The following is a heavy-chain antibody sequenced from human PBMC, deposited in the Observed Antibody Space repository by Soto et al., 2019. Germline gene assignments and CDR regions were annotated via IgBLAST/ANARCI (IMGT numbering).Heavy chain of an antibody. V-gene: IGHV4-4*07. CDR1: GVSVTSYT. J-gene: IGHJ4*02. Sequence: SETLSLTCIVSGVSVTSYTWSWVRQPANKGLEWIGRVFSSVSATYNPSLKSRVSISMDTAENRISLKLDSVTAADAGVYFCARDGMTTGDTWGPGTLVTVSS. CDR3: ARDGMTTGDT. CDR2: VFSSVSA. D-gene: IGHD2-21*02.